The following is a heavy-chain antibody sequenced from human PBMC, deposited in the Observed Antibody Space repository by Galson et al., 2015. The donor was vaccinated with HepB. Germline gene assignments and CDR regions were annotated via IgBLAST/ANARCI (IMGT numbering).Heavy chain of an antibody. CDR1: GFTFSDFY. J-gene: IGHJ4*02. CDR2: ISSSGITT. CDR3: ARTAGCSTTTCSRMHFDS. V-gene: IGHV3-11*01. Sequence: SLRLSCAVSGFTFSDFYMSWVRQAPGKGLEWISYISSSGITTHYADSVKGRFTISRDNAKNSLYLQMNSLRAEDTAVYFCARTAGCSTTTCSRMHFDSWGQGNLVTVSS. D-gene: IGHD2-2*01.